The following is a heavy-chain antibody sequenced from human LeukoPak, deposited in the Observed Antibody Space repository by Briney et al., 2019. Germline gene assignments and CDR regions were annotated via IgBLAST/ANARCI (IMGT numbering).Heavy chain of an antibody. CDR1: GDSISSGGYY. V-gene: IGHV4-31*03. CDR3: ARASDYGANYLDY. CDR2: IYYSGIT. Sequence: PSETLSLTCTVSGDSISSGGYYWTWIRQHPGKGLEWIGNIYYSGITYYNPSLRSRVTISVDTSKNQFSLKLSSVPAADTAVYYCARASDYGANYLDYWGQGTLVTVSS. J-gene: IGHJ4*02. D-gene: IGHD4/OR15-4a*01.